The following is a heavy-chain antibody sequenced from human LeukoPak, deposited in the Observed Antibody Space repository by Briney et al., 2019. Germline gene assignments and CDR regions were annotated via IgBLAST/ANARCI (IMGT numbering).Heavy chain of an antibody. V-gene: IGHV3-69-1*01. CDR1: GFTFSAYA. Sequence: PGGSLRLSCEASGFTFSAYAMTWVRQAPGKGLEWVSSVGSDNKPHYSESVKGRFTISRDNAKNSLYLQMNSLRAEDTAVYYCARAPTSARPFDYWGQGTLVTVSS. CDR2: VGSDNKP. D-gene: IGHD6-6*01. J-gene: IGHJ4*02. CDR3: ARAPTSARPFDY.